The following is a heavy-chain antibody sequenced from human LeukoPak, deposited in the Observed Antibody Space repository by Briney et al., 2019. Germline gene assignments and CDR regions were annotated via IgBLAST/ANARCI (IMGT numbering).Heavy chain of an antibody. CDR3: ARGISFSSSWPFDY. V-gene: IGHV3-64*01. CDR1: GFSFSSYA. CDR2: ISGNGFNT. Sequence: GGSLRLSCAASGFSFSSYAMYWVRQAPGKGLEYVSAISGNGFNTNYANSVKGRFTISRDNSNGTLFLQMGSLSAEGMAVYYCARGISFSSSWPFDYWGQGTLVTVSS. J-gene: IGHJ4*02. D-gene: IGHD2-2*01.